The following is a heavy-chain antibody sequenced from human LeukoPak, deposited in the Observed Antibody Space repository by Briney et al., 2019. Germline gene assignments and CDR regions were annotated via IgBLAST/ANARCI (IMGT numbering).Heavy chain of an antibody. Sequence: GRSLRLSCAASGFTFSSYGMHWVRQAPGKGLEWVSSISSSSSYIYYADSVKGRFTISRDNAKNSLYLQMNSLRAEDTAVYYCARDGHCSSTSCYKDFDYWGQGTLVTVSS. CDR1: GFTFSSYG. CDR2: ISSSSSYI. J-gene: IGHJ4*02. CDR3: ARDGHCSSTSCYKDFDY. D-gene: IGHD2-2*02. V-gene: IGHV3-21*01.